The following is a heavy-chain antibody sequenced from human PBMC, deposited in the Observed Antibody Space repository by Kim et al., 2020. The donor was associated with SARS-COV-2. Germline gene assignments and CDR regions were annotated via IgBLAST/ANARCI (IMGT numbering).Heavy chain of an antibody. D-gene: IGHD2-8*01. J-gene: IGHJ4*02. CDR2: ISGSGGST. CDR1: GFTFSSYA. CDR3: ASSPGEIVLMVYAHY. Sequence: GGSLRLSCAASGFTFSSYAMSWVRQAPGKGLEWVSAISGSGGSTYYADSVKGRFTISRDNSKNTLYLQMNSLRAEDTAVYYCASSPGEIVLMVYAHYWGQGTLVTVSS. V-gene: IGHV3-23*01.